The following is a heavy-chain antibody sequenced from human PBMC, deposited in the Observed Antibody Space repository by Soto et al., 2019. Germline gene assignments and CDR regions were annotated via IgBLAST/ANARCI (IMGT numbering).Heavy chain of an antibody. CDR1: GGSIRSYY. Sequence: SETLSLTCTVSGGSIRSYYWIWIRQPPGKVLEWIGYIYYSGSTNYNPSLKSRVSISVDTSKNQFSLKLSSVTAADTAVYYCARGKERLPSDWGQGTLVTVS. J-gene: IGHJ4*02. V-gene: IGHV4-59*01. CDR3: ARGKERLPSD. D-gene: IGHD3-16*01. CDR2: IYYSGST.